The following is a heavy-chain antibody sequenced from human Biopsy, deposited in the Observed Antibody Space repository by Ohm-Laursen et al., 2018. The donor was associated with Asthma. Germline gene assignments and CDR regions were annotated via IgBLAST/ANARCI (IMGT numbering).Heavy chain of an antibody. Sequence: SVKVSCKSPGGTFNTYVIGWVRQAPGQGLEWMGGINSVFGTTTYPQKFQDRVTITVDDSTSTVYMELSSLRSEDTAVYYCARKAGSCISRTCYSLDFWGQGTLVTVSS. CDR1: GGTFNTYV. J-gene: IGHJ4*02. CDR2: INSVFGTT. D-gene: IGHD2-2*01. CDR3: ARKAGSCISRTCYSLDF. V-gene: IGHV1-69*13.